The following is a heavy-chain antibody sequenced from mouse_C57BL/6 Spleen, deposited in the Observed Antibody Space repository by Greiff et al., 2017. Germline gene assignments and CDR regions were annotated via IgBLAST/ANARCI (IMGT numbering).Heavy chain of an antibody. D-gene: IGHD2-3*01. J-gene: IGHJ4*01. V-gene: IGHV1-53*01. Sequence: VQLQQPGTELVKPGASVKLSCKASGYTFTSYWMHWVKQRPGQGLEWIGNINPSNGGTNYNEKFKSKATLTVDKSSSTAYMQLSSLTSEDSAVYYCARYTGYYPYYYAMDYWGQGTSVTVSS. CDR2: INPSNGGT. CDR1: GYTFTSYW. CDR3: ARYTGYYPYYYAMDY.